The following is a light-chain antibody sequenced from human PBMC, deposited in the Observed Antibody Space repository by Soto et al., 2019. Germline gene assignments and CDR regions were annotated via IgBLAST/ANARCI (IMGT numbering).Light chain of an antibody. CDR3: QQYYASSWT. Sequence: EIVLTQSPGTLSLSPGERATLSCRASQSISSTSLAWYRQKPGQAPRPLIYAASSRATGIPDRFSGSGSGTDFTLNISRLEPEEFAVYSCQQYYASSWTFGHGTRVEIK. CDR2: AAS. CDR1: QSISSTS. J-gene: IGKJ1*01. V-gene: IGKV3-20*01.